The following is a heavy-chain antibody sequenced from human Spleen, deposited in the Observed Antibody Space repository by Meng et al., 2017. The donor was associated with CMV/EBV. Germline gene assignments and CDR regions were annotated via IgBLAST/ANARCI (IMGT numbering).Heavy chain of an antibody. D-gene: IGHD3-10*01. Sequence: ISCKASGYSVTSHWSGWVRQMPGKGLEWMGIIYPGDSDTRYSPSFEGHVTISADKSISTAYLQWSSLKASDTAIYYCARSSYFDYWGQGTLVTVSS. CDR1: GYSVTSHW. CDR3: ARSSYFDY. J-gene: IGHJ4*02. V-gene: IGHV5-51*01. CDR2: IYPGDSDT.